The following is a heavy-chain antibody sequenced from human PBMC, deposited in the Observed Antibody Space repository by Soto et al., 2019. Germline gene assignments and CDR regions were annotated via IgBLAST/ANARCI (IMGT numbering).Heavy chain of an antibody. J-gene: IGHJ3*02. CDR2: FSFDGSTK. Sequence: QVQLVESGGGVVQPGRSLRLSCAASGFTFTNYAMHWVRQAPRKGLEWVALFSFDGSTKYYADSVKGRFTISRDNSKNTLYLQMNSLRAEDTAVYYCARDRRSSDAFDIWGQGTMVTVSS. D-gene: IGHD6-6*01. V-gene: IGHV3-30-3*01. CDR1: GFTFTNYA. CDR3: ARDRRSSDAFDI.